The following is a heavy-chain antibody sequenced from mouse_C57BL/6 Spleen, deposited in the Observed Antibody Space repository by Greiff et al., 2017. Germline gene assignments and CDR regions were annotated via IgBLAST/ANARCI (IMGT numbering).Heavy chain of an antibody. V-gene: IGHV1-61*01. CDR3: ARGGWLDY. Sequence: VQLKQPGAELVRPGSSVKLSCKASGYTFTSYWMDWVKQRPGQGLEWIGNIYPSDSETHYNQKFKDKATLTVDKSSSTAYMQLSSLTSEDSAVYYCARGGWLDYWGQGTTLTVSS. D-gene: IGHD1-1*02. CDR1: GYTFTSYW. J-gene: IGHJ2*01. CDR2: IYPSDSET.